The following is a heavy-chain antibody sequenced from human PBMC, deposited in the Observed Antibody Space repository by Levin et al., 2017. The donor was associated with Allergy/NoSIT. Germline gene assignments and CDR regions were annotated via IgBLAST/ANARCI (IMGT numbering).Heavy chain of an antibody. CDR1: GGSVSSDSFY. CDR2: IYYRGRST. V-gene: IGHV4-61*01. J-gene: IGHJ4*02. Sequence: KASETLSLTCTVSGGSVSSDSFYWSWIRQPPGTGLQWIGYIYYRGRSTNYNPSLASRVTISLDTAKNQFSLKLRSVTAADTAVYYCARVRRDGYIFDYWGQGTLVTVSS. D-gene: IGHD5-24*01. CDR3: ARVRRDGYIFDY.